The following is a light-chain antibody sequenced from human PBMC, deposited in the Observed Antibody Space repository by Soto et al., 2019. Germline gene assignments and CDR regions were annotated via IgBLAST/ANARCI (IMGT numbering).Light chain of an antibody. CDR2: GAS. V-gene: IGKV3-20*01. Sequence: EIVLTQSPGTLSLSPGERATLSCRASQSVSTNYLAWYQQKPGQAPRLLIYGASSRATGIPDRFSGSGSGTDFTLSISRLEPEDFAVYYCQQYSSLWTVGQGTKVDNK. J-gene: IGKJ1*01. CDR3: QQYSSLWT. CDR1: QSVSTNY.